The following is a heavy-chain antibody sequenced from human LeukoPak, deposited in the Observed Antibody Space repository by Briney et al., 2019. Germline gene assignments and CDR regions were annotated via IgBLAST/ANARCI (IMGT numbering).Heavy chain of an antibody. V-gene: IGHV3-9*01. J-gene: IGHJ4*02. CDR2: ISWSGGSI. Sequence: GGSLRLSCAASGFSFDDYAMHWVRQAPGKGLEWVSGISWSGGSIAYADSVKGRFTISRDNAKNSLYLQMNSLRAEDTAFYYCAKGYSYYDSGAHSSYLDCWGQGTLVTVSS. CDR3: AKGYSYYDSGAHSSYLDC. D-gene: IGHD3-10*01. CDR1: GFSFDDYA.